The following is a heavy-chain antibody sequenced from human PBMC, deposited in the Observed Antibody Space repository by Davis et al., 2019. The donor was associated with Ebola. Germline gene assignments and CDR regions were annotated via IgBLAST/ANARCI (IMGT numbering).Heavy chain of an antibody. V-gene: IGHV4-38-2*01. CDR1: GSSITTSDY. Sequence: PSETLSLTCVVSGSSITTSDYWGWIRQSPVKALQWIGSVYYSGSTHYNPSFTSRVTISVDTSKNQFSLRLSFVTAADTAVYYCARNVSQWFDTWGQGTLVTVSS. CDR3: ARNVSQWFDT. J-gene: IGHJ5*02. CDR2: VYYSGST.